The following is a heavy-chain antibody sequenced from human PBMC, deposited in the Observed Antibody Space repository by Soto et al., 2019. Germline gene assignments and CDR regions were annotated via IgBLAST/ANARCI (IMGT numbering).Heavy chain of an antibody. J-gene: IGHJ6*02. CDR1: GYSISSGHS. CDR2: IFPTGST. D-gene: IGHD6-25*01. V-gene: IGHV4-38-2*01. Sequence: ASETLSLTCAVSGYSISSGHSWGWIRQPPGKGLEWIGSIFPTGSTYYNPSLKSRVTLSVDTSKNQFSLKLSSVTAADTAVYFCATLPRLDGMDVWGQGTTVTVSS. CDR3: ATLPRLDGMDV.